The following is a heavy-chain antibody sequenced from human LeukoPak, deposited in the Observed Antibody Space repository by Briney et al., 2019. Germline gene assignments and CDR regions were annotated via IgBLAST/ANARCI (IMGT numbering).Heavy chain of an antibody. D-gene: IGHD3-10*01. Sequence: PGGSLRLSCAASGFTFSSYEMNWGRQAPGKGLEWVSYINSSGSTIYYADSVKGRFNISRDNAKNSLYLQMNSPRAEDTAVYYCARVRKDIQSMVRGQNYYYYYMDVWGKGTTVTISS. J-gene: IGHJ6*03. V-gene: IGHV3-48*03. CDR2: INSSGSTI. CDR3: ARVRKDIQSMVRGQNYYYYYMDV. CDR1: GFTFSSYE.